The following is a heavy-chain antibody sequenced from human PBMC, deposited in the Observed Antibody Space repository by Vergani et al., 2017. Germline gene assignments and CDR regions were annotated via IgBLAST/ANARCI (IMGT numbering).Heavy chain of an antibody. CDR2: IIPILGIA. CDR3: ARDGELGIDY. J-gene: IGHJ4*02. CDR1: GYTLTELS. Sequence: QVQLVQSGAEVKKPGASVKVSCKVSGYTLTELSMHWVRQAPGQGLEWMGRIIPILGIANYAQKFQGRVTITADKSTSTAYMELSSLRSEDTAVYYCARDGELGIDYWGQGTLVTVSS. V-gene: IGHV1-69*04. D-gene: IGHD7-27*01.